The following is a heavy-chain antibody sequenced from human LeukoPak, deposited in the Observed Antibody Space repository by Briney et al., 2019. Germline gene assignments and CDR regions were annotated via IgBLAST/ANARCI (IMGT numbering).Heavy chain of an antibody. CDR2: INHSGST. D-gene: IGHD6-13*01. Sequence: PSETLSLTCAVYGGSFSGYYWSWIRQPPGKGLEWIGEINHSGSTNYNPSLKSRVTISVDTPKNQFSLKLSSVTAADTAVYYCARQGLSSSSSDYWGQGTLVTVSS. J-gene: IGHJ4*02. CDR1: GGSFSGYY. V-gene: IGHV4-34*01. CDR3: ARQGLSSSSSDY.